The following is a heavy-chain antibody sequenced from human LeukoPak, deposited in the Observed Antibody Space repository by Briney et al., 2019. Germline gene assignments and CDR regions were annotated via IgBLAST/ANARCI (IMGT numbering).Heavy chain of an antibody. CDR3: ARGGSGSPINY. V-gene: IGHV1-8*01. CDR1: GYTFTSYD. D-gene: IGHD1-26*01. Sequence: RASVNVSCKASGYTFTSYDINWVRQATGQGLEWMGWMNPNSGNTGYAQKFQGSVILTRNTSISTAYMELSSLRSEDTAIYYCARGGSGSPINYWGQGTLVTVSS. CDR2: MNPNSGNT. J-gene: IGHJ4*02.